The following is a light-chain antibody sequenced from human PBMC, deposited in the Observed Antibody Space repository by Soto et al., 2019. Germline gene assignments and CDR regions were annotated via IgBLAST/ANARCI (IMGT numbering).Light chain of an antibody. CDR1: QSVLYSSNNKNY. Sequence: DIVMTQSPDSLAVSLGERATINCKSSQSVLYSSNNKNYLAWYQQKPGQPPKLLIYWASTRESGVPDRFSGSGSGTDFTFIISSLQASDVAVYYCQQYYSTFTFGGATKVEIK. CDR3: QQYYSTFT. CDR2: WAS. V-gene: IGKV4-1*01. J-gene: IGKJ4*01.